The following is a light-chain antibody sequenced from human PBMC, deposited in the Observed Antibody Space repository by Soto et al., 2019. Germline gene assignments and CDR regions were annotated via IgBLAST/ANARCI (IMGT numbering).Light chain of an antibody. CDR1: QSIGSW. V-gene: IGKV1-5*03. CDR2: KAS. CDR3: LQYHSYSWT. Sequence: DIQMTQSPSILSASVGDRVTITCRASQSIGSWLAWYQQKPGKAPNLLIYKASSLVSGVPPRFSGSGSGTEFSLTISSLQPDDFATYYCLQYHSYSWTFGQGTKVDIK. J-gene: IGKJ1*01.